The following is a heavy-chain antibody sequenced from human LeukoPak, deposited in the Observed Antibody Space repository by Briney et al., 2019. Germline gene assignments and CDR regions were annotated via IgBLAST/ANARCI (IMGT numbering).Heavy chain of an antibody. J-gene: IGHJ4*02. CDR3: ARYSGSSSAPYYFDY. CDR2: IIPNFGTA. CDR1: GGTFSSYD. Sequence: ASVKVSCKASGGTFSSYDISWVRQAPGQGLEWMGGIIPNFGTANYAQKFQGRVTITADESTSTAYMELSSLRSEDTAVYYCARYSGSSSAPYYFDYWGQGTLVTVSS. D-gene: IGHD6-13*01. V-gene: IGHV1-69*13.